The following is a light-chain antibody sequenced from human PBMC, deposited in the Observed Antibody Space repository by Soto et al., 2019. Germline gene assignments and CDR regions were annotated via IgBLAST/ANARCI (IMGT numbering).Light chain of an antibody. V-gene: IGLV1-40*01. J-gene: IGLJ2*01. CDR1: SSNIGAGYD. Sequence: QSVLTQPPSVSGAPGQRVTISCTGSSSNIGAGYDVHWYQHLPGTAPKLLIYGNTNRPSGVPDRFSGSKSGTSASLAITGLQAEDEADYYCQSYDSSLSGVEFGGGTKVTDL. CDR3: QSYDSSLSGVE. CDR2: GNT.